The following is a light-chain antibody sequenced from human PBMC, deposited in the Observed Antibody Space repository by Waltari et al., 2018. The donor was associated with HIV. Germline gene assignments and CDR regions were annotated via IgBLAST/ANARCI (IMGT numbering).Light chain of an antibody. Sequence: QSVLPQPPSASGTPGQRVTISCSGSSSNIGSNTVNWYQQRPGTAPKLLIYSNNQRPSGVPDRFSGSKSGTSASLAIRGLQSEDEADYYCAAWDDSLNGVVFGGGTKLTVL. J-gene: IGLJ2*01. CDR3: AAWDDSLNGVV. CDR1: SSNIGSNT. V-gene: IGLV1-44*01. CDR2: SNN.